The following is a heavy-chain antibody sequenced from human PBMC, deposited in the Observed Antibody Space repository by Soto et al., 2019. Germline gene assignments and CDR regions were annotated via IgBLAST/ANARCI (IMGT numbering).Heavy chain of an antibody. D-gene: IGHD3-10*01. V-gene: IGHV3-30-3*01. CDR2: ISYDGSNQ. J-gene: IGHJ4*02. CDR3: ARVRFGGEPPQY. CDR1: GFTFSSYA. Sequence: QVQLVESGGGVVQPGRSLRLSCAASGFTFSSYAMHWVRQAPGKGLEWVAVISYDGSNQYYADSVKGRFTISRDNSKNTLYLQMNSLRAEDTAVYYCARVRFGGEPPQYWGQGTLVTVSS.